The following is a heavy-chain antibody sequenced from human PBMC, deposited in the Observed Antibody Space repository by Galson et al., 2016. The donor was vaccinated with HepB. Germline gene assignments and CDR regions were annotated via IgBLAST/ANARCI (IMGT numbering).Heavy chain of an antibody. J-gene: IGHJ6*02. V-gene: IGHV4-59*01. Sequence: SETLSLTCSVSGGSIRGYYWSWIRQPPGKGLEWIGYTFYSGSTNYNPSLKSRVTISVDTSKNQVSLKLNSVTAADTAVYYCARAGSSPPPVSYYFYGMDVWGQGTTVTVSS. D-gene: IGHD6-19*01. CDR1: GGSIRGYY. CDR3: ARAGSSPPPVSYYFYGMDV. CDR2: TFYSGST.